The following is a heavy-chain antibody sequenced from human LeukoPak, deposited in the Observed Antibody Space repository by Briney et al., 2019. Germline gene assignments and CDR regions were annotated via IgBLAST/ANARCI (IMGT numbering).Heavy chain of an antibody. D-gene: IGHD3-22*01. CDR3: ARGYYYDSSGYYDAFDI. Sequence: ASVKVSCKASGYTFTSYDINWVRQATGQGLERMGWMNPNSGNTGYAQKFQGRVTVTRNTSISTAYMELSSLRSEDTAVYYCARGYYYDSSGYYDAFDIWGQGTMVTVSS. CDR2: MNPNSGNT. V-gene: IGHV1-8*03. J-gene: IGHJ3*02. CDR1: GYTFTSYD.